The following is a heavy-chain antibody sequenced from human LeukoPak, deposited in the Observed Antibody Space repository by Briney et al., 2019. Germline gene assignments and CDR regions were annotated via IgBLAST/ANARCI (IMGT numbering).Heavy chain of an antibody. Sequence: ASVKISCKASGYTFTDYYMHWVRQAPGQGLEWLGWINPNTRVTNYAQKFQGRVTMTRDTSISTAYMELSSLRSDDTAMYYCATLLYGDSFDFWGQGTVVTVSS. D-gene: IGHD2-2*02. V-gene: IGHV1-2*02. CDR3: ATLLYGDSFDF. CDR1: GYTFTDYY. CDR2: INPNTRVT. J-gene: IGHJ3*01.